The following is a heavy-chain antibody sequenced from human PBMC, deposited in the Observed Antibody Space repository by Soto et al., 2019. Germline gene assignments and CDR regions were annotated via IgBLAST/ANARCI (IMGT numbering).Heavy chain of an antibody. Sequence: EVQLLESGGGLVQPGGSLRLACAASGVTFMRDARSCLRQAPGKGLEWVSGIRGSGGSTYYADSVKGRFTISRDNSKNTLYLQMNSLRAEDTAVYYCAKGKMLEGGDYFDYWGQGTLVTVSS. V-gene: IGHV3-23*01. CDR1: GVTFMRDA. CDR3: AKGKMLEGGDYFDY. D-gene: IGHD3-3*01. CDR2: IRGSGGST. J-gene: IGHJ4*02.